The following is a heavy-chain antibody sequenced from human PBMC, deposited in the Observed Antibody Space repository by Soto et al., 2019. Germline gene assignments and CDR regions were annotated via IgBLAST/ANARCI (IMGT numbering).Heavy chain of an antibody. D-gene: IGHD2-21*01. CDR3: AKDLLGCRWVCFPGSAFDT. CDR1: GGSISSGGYY. Sequence: TLSLTCTVSGGSISSGGYYWSWIRQHPGKGLEWIGYIYYSGSTYYNPSLKSRVTISVDTSKNQFSLKLSSVTAADTAVYYCAKDLLGCRWVCFPGSAFDTWGQGTMVTVSS. CDR2: IYYSGST. J-gene: IGHJ3*02. V-gene: IGHV4-31*03.